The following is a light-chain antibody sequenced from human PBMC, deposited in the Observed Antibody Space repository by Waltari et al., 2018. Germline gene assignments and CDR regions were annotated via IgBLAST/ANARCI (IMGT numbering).Light chain of an antibody. CDR1: SSDVGAYKY. CDR3: SSFAGSNRFGV. CDR2: EVS. V-gene: IGLV2-8*01. Sequence: QSALTQPPSASGSPGQSVTISCTGSSSDVGAYKYVSWYQQHPGQAPKLMIYEVSKRPSGVPARFSGSESGNTASLTVSWLQADDEADYYCSSFAGSNRFGVFGGGTKLTVL. J-gene: IGLJ3*02.